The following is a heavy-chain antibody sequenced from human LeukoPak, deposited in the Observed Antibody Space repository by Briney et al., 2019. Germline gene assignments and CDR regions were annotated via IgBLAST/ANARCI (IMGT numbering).Heavy chain of an antibody. J-gene: IGHJ4*02. Sequence: PGGSLRLSCAASGFTFSSYWMSWVRQAPGKGLEWVSYISSSGSTIYYADSVKGRFTISRDNAKNSLYLQMNSLRAEDTAVYYCAQIYTYGSSQFDYWGQGTLVTVSS. CDR2: ISSSGSTI. V-gene: IGHV3-48*03. D-gene: IGHD5-18*01. CDR1: GFTFSSYW. CDR3: AQIYTYGSSQFDY.